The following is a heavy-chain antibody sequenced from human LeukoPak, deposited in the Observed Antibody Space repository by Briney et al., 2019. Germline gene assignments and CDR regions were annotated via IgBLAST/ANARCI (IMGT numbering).Heavy chain of an antibody. J-gene: IGHJ4*02. CDR2: INPNSGGT. CDR3: ARDKPYYDSSGYSSPYYFDY. V-gene: IGHV1-2*02. Sequence: ASVKVSCKASGYTFTGCYMHWVRQAPGQGLEWMGWINPNSGGTNYAQKLQGRVTMTTDTSTSTAYMELRSLRSDDTAVYYCARDKPYYDSSGYSSPYYFDYWGQGTLVTVSS. D-gene: IGHD3-22*01. CDR1: GYTFTGCY.